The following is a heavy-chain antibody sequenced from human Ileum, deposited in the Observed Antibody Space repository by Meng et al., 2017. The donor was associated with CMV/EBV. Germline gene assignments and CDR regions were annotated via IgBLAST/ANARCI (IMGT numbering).Heavy chain of an antibody. CDR1: GGSISSYY. J-gene: IGHJ5*02. Sequence: SETLSLTCTVSGGSISSYYWSWIRQPPGKGLEWIGYIYYSGSTNYNPSLKSRVTISVDTPKNQFSLKLSSVTAADTAVYYCARGVVYNWFDPWGQGTLVTVSS. CDR3: ARGVVYNWFDP. D-gene: IGHD2-21*01. V-gene: IGHV4-59*01. CDR2: IYYSGST.